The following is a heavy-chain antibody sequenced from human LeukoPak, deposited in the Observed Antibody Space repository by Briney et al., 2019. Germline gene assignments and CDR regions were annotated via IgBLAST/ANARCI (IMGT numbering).Heavy chain of an antibody. V-gene: IGHV4-39*01. CDR2: IFYSGSA. CDR1: GVSISSRSYY. J-gene: IGHJ5*02. D-gene: IGHD3-22*01. Sequence: SETLSLTCTVSGVSISSRSYYWGWIRQPPGKGLEWIGNIFYSGSAYYSPSLKSRVTISVDTSKNQFSLKLSSVTAADTAVYYCARLAYDSGGDNWFDPWGRGTLATVSS. CDR3: ARLAYDSGGDNWFDP.